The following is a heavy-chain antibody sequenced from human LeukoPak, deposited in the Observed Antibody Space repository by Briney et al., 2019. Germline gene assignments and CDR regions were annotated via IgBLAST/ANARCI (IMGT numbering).Heavy chain of an antibody. Sequence: SETLSLTCTVSGYSISSDYYWVWIRQPPGKGLEWIGAIYHTGSTHYNPSLKSRVTMSVDTSRNQFSLKLSSVPAADTAVYYCASNEYYYDSPSFDPWGQGTLVTVSS. CDR3: ASNEYYYDSPSFDP. V-gene: IGHV4-38-2*02. CDR1: GYSISSDYY. D-gene: IGHD3-22*01. CDR2: IYHTGST. J-gene: IGHJ5*02.